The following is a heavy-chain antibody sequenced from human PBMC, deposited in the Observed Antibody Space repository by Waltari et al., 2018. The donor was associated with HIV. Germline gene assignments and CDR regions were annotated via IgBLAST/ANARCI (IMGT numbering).Heavy chain of an antibody. Sequence: DVHLVQSGAEMKKPGDSLKISCKTSGYNFNNFWIGWVRQIPGKGLEWVGIVYPDDSDTRYSPSYKDQVTISADTSINTAYLQWSSLRASDTAMYYCARCFGTFMGAIEIWGQGTMITVSS. CDR3: ARCFGTFMGAIEI. V-gene: IGHV5-51*01. CDR1: GYNFNNFW. J-gene: IGHJ3*02. CDR2: VYPDDSDT. D-gene: IGHD1-1*01.